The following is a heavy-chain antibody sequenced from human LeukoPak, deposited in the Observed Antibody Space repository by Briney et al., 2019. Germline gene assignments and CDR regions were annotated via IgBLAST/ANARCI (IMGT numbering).Heavy chain of an antibody. CDR2: IKQDGSDI. V-gene: IGHV3-7*01. CDR1: GFTVSSNY. D-gene: IGHD4-17*01. J-gene: IGHJ6*03. Sequence: GGSLRLSCAASGFTVSSNYMSWVRQAPGKGLEWVANIKQDGSDIYYLGSVRGRFTISRDNAMNSLYLQMNSLRAEDTAVYYCTRDALYGDPSYYYMDVWGKGPRSPSP. CDR3: TRDALYGDPSYYYMDV.